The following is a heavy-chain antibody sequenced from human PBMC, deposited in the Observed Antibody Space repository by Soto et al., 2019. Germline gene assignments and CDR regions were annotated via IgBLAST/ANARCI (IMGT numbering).Heavy chain of an antibody. V-gene: IGHV4-4*02. J-gene: IGHJ4*02. CDR2: MYHSGNT. CDR1: GGSISSDNW. CDR3: ARASASSMLRGVIIN. D-gene: IGHD3-10*01. Sequence: SETLSLTCAVSGGSISSDNWWSWVRQPPGKGLEWIGEMYHSGNTNYNPSLKSRVTISVDKSMNQFSMKMTSVTAADTALYYCARASASSMLRGVIINWGQGTQVTVSS.